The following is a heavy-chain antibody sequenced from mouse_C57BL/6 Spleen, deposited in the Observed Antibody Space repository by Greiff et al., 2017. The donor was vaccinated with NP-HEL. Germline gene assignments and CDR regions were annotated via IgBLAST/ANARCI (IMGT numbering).Heavy chain of an antibody. CDR2: IRNKANGYTT. V-gene: IGHV7-3*01. CDR3: ARYPSYYYGFDY. Sequence: EVQLVESGGGLVQPGGSLSLSCAASGFTFTDYYMSWVRQPPGKALEWLGFIRNKANGYTTEYSASVKGLFTISRDNSQSILYRQMNALRSEDRATYYCARYPSYYYGFDYWGQGTTLTVSS. D-gene: IGHD1-1*01. CDR1: GFTFTDYY. J-gene: IGHJ2*01.